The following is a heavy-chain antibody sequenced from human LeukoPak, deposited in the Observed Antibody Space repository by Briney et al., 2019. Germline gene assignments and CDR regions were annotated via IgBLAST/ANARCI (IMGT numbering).Heavy chain of an antibody. Sequence: GGSLRLSCEASGFTFRSYSMNWVRQAPGKGLEWISYISRSTNSISYADSVKGRFTISRDNAKNSLFLQVNNLRDEDTAVYYCARDLTPMAAADVSFWGQGTLVTVSS. CDR2: ISRSTNSI. J-gene: IGHJ4*02. D-gene: IGHD6-13*01. V-gene: IGHV3-48*02. CDR1: GFTFRSYS. CDR3: ARDLTPMAAADVSF.